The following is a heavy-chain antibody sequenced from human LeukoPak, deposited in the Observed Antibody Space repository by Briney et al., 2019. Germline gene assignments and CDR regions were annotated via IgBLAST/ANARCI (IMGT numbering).Heavy chain of an antibody. Sequence: SETLSLTCAVYGASFSGYYWSWIRQPPGKGLEWIGYIYSSGSTNYNPSLKSRVTMSVDTSKNQFSLKVSSVTAADTAVYYCARVFDSGSQAYFYYMDVWGKGTTVTIFS. CDR2: IYSSGST. V-gene: IGHV4-59*01. J-gene: IGHJ6*03. CDR3: ARVFDSGSQAYFYYMDV. CDR1: GASFSGYY. D-gene: IGHD3-10*01.